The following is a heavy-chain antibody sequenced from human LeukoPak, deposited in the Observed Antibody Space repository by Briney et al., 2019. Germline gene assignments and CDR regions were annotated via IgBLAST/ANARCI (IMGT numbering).Heavy chain of an antibody. V-gene: IGHV4-4*02. J-gene: IGHJ4*02. CDR2: IYHSGST. D-gene: IGHD4-17*01. CDR1: GGSISSSNW. Sequence: SGTLSLTCAVSGGSISSSNWWSWVRQPPGKGLEWIGEIYHSGSTNYNPSLKSRVTISVDKPKNQFSLKLSSVTAADTAVYYCARSYGDYGLGYYYFDYWGQGTLVTVSS. CDR3: ARSYGDYGLGYYYFDY.